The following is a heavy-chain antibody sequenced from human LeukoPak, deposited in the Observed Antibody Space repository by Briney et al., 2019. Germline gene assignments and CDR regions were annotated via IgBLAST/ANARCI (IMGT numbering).Heavy chain of an antibody. CDR1: GGSISSYY. D-gene: IGHD3-3*01. J-gene: IGHJ5*02. V-gene: IGHV4-4*07. Sequence: SETLSLTCTVSGGSISSYYWSWIRQPAGKGLEWIGRIYTSGSTNYNPSLKSRVTMSVDTSKNQFSLKLSSVTAADTAVYYCARNLQGTIFGVVNPPKYNWFDPWGQGTLVTVSS. CDR2: IYTSGST. CDR3: ARNLQGTIFGVVNPPKYNWFDP.